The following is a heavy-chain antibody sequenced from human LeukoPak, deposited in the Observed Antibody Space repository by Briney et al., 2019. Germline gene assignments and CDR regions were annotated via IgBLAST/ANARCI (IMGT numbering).Heavy chain of an antibody. D-gene: IGHD5-18*01. CDR1: GGSISSGDYY. CDR3: ARVGYSYPVGYYYYMDV. J-gene: IGHJ6*03. Sequence: SETLSLTCTVSGGSISSGDYYWSWIRQPPGKGLEWIGYIYYSGSTYYNPSLKSRVTISVDTSKNQFSLKLSSVTAADTAVYYCARVGYSYPVGYYYYMDVWGKGTTVTVSS. CDR2: IYYSGST. V-gene: IGHV4-30-4*08.